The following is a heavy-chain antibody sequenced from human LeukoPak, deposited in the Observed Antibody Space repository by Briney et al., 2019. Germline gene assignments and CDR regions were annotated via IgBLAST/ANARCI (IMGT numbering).Heavy chain of an antibody. CDR1: GYTFTNYW. D-gene: IGHD6-13*01. J-gene: IGHJ4*02. Sequence: GESLKISCKGSGYTFTNYWIGWVRQMPGKGLEWMGIIYPGDSDTRYSPSFQGQVTISADKSISTAYLQWSSLKASDTAMYYCARQSGIAAAGMNYWGQGTLVTVSS. CDR3: ARQSGIAAAGMNY. V-gene: IGHV5-51*01. CDR2: IYPGDSDT.